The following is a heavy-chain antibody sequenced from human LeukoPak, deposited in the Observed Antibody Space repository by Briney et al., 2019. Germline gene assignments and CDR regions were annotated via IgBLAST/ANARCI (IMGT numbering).Heavy chain of an antibody. CDR2: ISGSGGST. Sequence: GGSLRLSCAASGFTFSSYAMSWVRQAPGKGLEWVSAISGSGGSTYYADSVKGRFTISRDNSKNTLYLQMNNLRAEDTAIYYCTRPVSLFYFDYWGQGTLVTVSS. CDR3: TRPVSLFYFDY. CDR1: GFTFSSYA. V-gene: IGHV3-23*01. J-gene: IGHJ4*02. D-gene: IGHD2-21*01.